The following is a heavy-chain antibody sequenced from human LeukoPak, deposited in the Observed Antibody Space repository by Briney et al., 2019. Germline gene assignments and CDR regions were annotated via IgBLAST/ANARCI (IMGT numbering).Heavy chain of an antibody. CDR2: VYYDGSN. J-gene: IGHJ5*02. CDR3: ATSGWLQYDYFDP. V-gene: IGHV4-59*01. CDR1: GGSITPYY. Sequence: PSETLSLTCTVSGGSITPYYLTWIRQPPGRGLEWIGYVYYDGSNDYNPSLRSRVTIFLDMSKHQFSLKLTSVTAADTAAYFCATSGWLQYDYFDPWGQGTLVTVSS. D-gene: IGHD5-24*01.